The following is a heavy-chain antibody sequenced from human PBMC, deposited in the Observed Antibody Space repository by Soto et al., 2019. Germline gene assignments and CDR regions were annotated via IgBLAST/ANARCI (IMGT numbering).Heavy chain of an antibody. CDR1: GYTFTSYG. V-gene: IGHV1-18*01. CDR3: AREWGEQLVWFEP. J-gene: IGHJ5*02. D-gene: IGHD6-6*01. Sequence: ASLKVSCKASGYTFTSYGISWARQAPGQGLEWMGWISAYNGNTNYAQKLQGRVTMTTDTSTSTAYMELRSLRSDATAVYYCAREWGEQLVWFEPWGQGTLVTVSS. CDR2: ISAYNGNT.